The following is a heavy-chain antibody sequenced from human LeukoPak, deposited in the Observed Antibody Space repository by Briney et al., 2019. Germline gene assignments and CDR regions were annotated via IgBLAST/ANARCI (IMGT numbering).Heavy chain of an antibody. CDR1: GFTFSNYA. CDR2: ISGSGVST. D-gene: IGHD3-3*01. V-gene: IGHV3-23*01. CDR3: ARDLGITIFGVVSNNWFDP. Sequence: PGGSLRLSCAASGFTFSNYAMNWVRQAPGKGLEWVSVISGSGVSTYYADSVKGRFTISRDDSKNTLYLQMNSLRAEDTAVYYCARDLGITIFGVVSNNWFDPWGQGTLVTVSS. J-gene: IGHJ5*02.